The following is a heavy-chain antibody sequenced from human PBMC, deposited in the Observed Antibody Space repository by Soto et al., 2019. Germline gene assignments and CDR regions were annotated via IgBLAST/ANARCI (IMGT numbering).Heavy chain of an antibody. CDR2: ISGSGGST. CDR3: AKDPSIFGVVTQFVHWYFDL. D-gene: IGHD3-3*01. J-gene: IGHJ2*01. V-gene: IGHV3-23*01. Sequence: PGGSPRLSCAASGFTFSSYALSWVRPAPGKGLELVSAISGSGGSTYYADSVKGRFTISRDNSKNTLYLQMNSLRAEDTAVYYCAKDPSIFGVVTQFVHWYFDLWGRGTLVTVSS. CDR1: GFTFSSYA.